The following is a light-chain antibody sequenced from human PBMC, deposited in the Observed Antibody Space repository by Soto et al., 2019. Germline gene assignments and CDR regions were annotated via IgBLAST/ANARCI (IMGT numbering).Light chain of an antibody. CDR2: GNS. CDR3: QSYDSSLSGWV. V-gene: IGLV1-40*01. CDR1: SSNIGAGYD. J-gene: IGLJ3*02. Sequence: QSVLPQPPSVSGAPGQRVTISCTGSSSNIGAGYDVHWYQQLPGTAPKLLIYGNSNRPSRVPDRFSGSKSGTSASLAITGLQAEYEADYYCQSYDSSLSGWVFGGGTKLTVL.